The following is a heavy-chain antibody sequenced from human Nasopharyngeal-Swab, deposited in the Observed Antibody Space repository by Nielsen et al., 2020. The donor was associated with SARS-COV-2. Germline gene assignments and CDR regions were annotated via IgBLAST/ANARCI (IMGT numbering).Heavy chain of an antibody. J-gene: IGHJ3*02. CDR1: GFTFNIYA. Sequence: GGSLRLSCAASGFTFNIYATAWVRRAPGRGLQWVTGVSSSGGSTYYTDSVKGRFTISRDNSKNTLYLEMHSLRAEDTALYYCAKDDVVRGDAFDIWGQGTMVTVSS. V-gene: IGHV3-23*01. CDR2: VSSSGGST. D-gene: IGHD3-10*01. CDR3: AKDDVVRGDAFDI.